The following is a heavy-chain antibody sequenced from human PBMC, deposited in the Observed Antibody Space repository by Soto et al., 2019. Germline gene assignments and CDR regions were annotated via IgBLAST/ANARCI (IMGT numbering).Heavy chain of an antibody. CDR1: GGTFSSYA. Sequence: QVQLVQSGAEVKKPGSSVKVSCKASGGTFSSYAISWVRQAPGQGLEWMGGIIPIFGTANYAQKFQGRVTIPAAESTRTAYMEMSSLRSEDTTVYYCARCRGGVDTAMVFNYYGMDVWGQGTTVTVSS. CDR3: ARCRGGVDTAMVFNYYGMDV. D-gene: IGHD5-18*01. CDR2: IIPIFGTA. V-gene: IGHV1-69*12. J-gene: IGHJ6*02.